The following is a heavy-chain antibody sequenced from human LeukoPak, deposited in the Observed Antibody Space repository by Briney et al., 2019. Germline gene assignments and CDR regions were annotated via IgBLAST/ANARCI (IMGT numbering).Heavy chain of an antibody. CDR2: ISAYNGNT. Sequence: ASVKVSCEASGYTFTSYGISWVRQAPGQGLEWMGWISAYNGNTNYAQKLQGRVTMTTDTSTSTAYMELRSLRSDDTAVYYCARGGEDILTGYYRAFDYWGQGTLVTVSS. D-gene: IGHD3-9*01. J-gene: IGHJ4*02. CDR1: GYTFTSYG. V-gene: IGHV1-18*04. CDR3: ARGGEDILTGYYRAFDY.